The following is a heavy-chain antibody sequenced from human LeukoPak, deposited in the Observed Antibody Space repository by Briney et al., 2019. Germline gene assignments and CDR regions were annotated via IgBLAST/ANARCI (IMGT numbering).Heavy chain of an antibody. CDR3: ARQNNPQTGWYSGYNWFDP. V-gene: IGHV4-39*01. Sequence: KPSETLSLTCTVSGGSISSSSYYWGWIRQPPGKGLEWIGSIYYSGSTYYNPSLKSRVTISVDTSKNQFSLKLGSVTAADTAVYYCARQNNPQTGWYSGYNWFDPWGQGTLVTVSS. CDR1: GGSISSSSYY. J-gene: IGHJ5*02. D-gene: IGHD6-19*01. CDR2: IYYSGST.